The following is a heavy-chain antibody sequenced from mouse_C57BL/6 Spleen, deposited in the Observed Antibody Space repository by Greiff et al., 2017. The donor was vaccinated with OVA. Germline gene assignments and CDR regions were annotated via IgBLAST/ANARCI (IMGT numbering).Heavy chain of an antibody. CDR1: GYTFTSYW. CDR2: IDPSDSYT. Sequence: VQLQQPGAELVKPGASVKLSCKASGYTFTSYWMQWVKQRPGQGLEWIGEIDPSDSYTNYNQKFKGKATLTVDTSSSTAYMQRSSLTSEDSAVYYCARGDFDWRYYFDDWGQGTTLTVSS. V-gene: IGHV1-50*01. D-gene: IGHD2-4*01. J-gene: IGHJ2*01. CDR3: ARGDFDWRYYFDD.